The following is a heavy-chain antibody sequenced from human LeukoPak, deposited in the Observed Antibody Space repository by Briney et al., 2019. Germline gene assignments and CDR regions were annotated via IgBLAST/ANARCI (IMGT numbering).Heavy chain of an antibody. CDR2: IYNTGST. J-gene: IGHJ4*02. Sequence: GGSLRLSCAASGFTFSSYYMSWVRQAPGKGLEWVSVIYNTGSTYNADSVKGRFTISRHNSKNTVYLQMNNLRAEDTAMYYCARADTTLSYKLDYWGQGTLVTVSS. CDR3: ARADTTLSYKLDY. CDR1: GFTFSSYY. V-gene: IGHV3-53*04. D-gene: IGHD1-1*01.